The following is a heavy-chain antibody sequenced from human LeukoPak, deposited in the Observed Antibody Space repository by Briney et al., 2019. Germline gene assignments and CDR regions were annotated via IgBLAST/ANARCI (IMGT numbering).Heavy chain of an antibody. D-gene: IGHD3-10*01. CDR2: VNPNSGGT. CDR1: GYTFTGYY. V-gene: IGHV1-2*02. J-gene: IGHJ4*02. Sequence: ASVKVSCKASGYTFTGYYMHWVRQAPGQGLEWMGWVNPNSGGTNYAQKFQGRVTMTRDTSISTAYMELSRLRSVDTAVYYCARERFYSSGNYNNRIDYWGQGTLVTVSS. CDR3: ARERFYSSGNYNNRIDY.